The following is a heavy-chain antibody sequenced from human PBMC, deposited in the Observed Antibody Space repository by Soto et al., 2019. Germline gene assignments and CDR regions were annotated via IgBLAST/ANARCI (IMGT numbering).Heavy chain of an antibody. D-gene: IGHD3-16*01. CDR3: AKDRNYDYIWGTDY. V-gene: IGHV3-23*01. Sequence: EVQLLESGGGLVQPGGSLRLSCAASGFTFSSYAMSWVRQAPGKGLELVSAISGSGGSTYYADSVKGRLTISMDNSKNTLYLHMNSLRAEDTAVYYCAKDRNYDYIWGTDYWGQGTLVTVSS. CDR2: ISGSGGST. J-gene: IGHJ4*02. CDR1: GFTFSSYA.